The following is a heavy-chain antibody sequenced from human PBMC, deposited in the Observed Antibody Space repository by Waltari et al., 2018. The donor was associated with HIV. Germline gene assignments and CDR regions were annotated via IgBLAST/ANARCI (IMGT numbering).Heavy chain of an antibody. CDR1: GFTFNRYW. V-gene: IGHV3-74*01. CDR2: INNDGSST. J-gene: IGHJ4*02. CDR3: ASLSYGSGERDFDY. D-gene: IGHD3-10*01. Sequence: EVQLVESGGDLVQPGGSLRLTCAASGFTFNRYWMHWVRQAPGKGLVWVSRINNDGSSTSYADSVKGRFTISRDNAKNTVYLQMNSLRAEDTAVYYCASLSYGSGERDFDYWGQGTLVTVSS.